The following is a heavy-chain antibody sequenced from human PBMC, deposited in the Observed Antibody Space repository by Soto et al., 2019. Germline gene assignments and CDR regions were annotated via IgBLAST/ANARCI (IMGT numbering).Heavy chain of an antibody. CDR1: GDSCAGYW. CDR3: ARQIYDSDTGPNFQYYFDS. CDR2: IDPSDSQT. J-gene: IGHJ4*02. D-gene: IGHD3-22*01. V-gene: IGHV5-10-1*01. Sequence: EFVKICCKGAGDSCAGYWITWVRQNPGKGLGWMGRIDPSDSQTYYSPSFRGHVTISATKSITTVFLQWSSLRASDTAMYYCARQIYDSDTGPNFQYYFDSWDQGTPVTVSS.